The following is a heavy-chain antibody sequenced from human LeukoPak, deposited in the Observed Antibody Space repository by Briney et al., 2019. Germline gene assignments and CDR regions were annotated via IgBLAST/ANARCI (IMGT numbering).Heavy chain of an antibody. Sequence: SETLSLTCTVSGGSISSYYWSWIRQPPGKGLEWIGYIYYSGSTNYNPSLKSRVTISVDTSKNQFSLKLSSVTAADTAVYYCARIYGDYTHGIHDYWGQGTLVTVSS. V-gene: IGHV4-59*08. CDR1: GGSISSYY. D-gene: IGHD4-17*01. CDR2: IYYSGST. CDR3: ARIYGDYTHGIHDY. J-gene: IGHJ4*02.